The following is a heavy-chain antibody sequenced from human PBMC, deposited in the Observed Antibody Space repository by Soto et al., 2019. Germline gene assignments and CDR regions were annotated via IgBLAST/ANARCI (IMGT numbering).Heavy chain of an antibody. V-gene: IGHV3-33*01. J-gene: IGHJ4*02. CDR2: IWYDGSNK. D-gene: IGHD6-13*01. CDR1: GFTFSSYG. CDR3: ARDLRAHYSSSWYNLDY. Sequence: GGSLRLSCAASGFTFSSYGMHWVRQAPGKGLEWVAVIWYDGSNKYYADSVKGRFTISRDNSKNTLYLQMNSLRAEDTAVYYCARDLRAHYSSSWYNLDYWGQGTLVTVSS.